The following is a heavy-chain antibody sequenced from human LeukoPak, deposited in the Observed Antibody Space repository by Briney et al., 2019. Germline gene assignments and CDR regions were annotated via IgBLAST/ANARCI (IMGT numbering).Heavy chain of an antibody. V-gene: IGHV3-53*01. J-gene: IGHJ3*01. CDR2: IYSGGTI. CDR3: VRAVHHNFYSDSSGYYGDAFDV. CDR1: GFSIRTYY. Sequence: GGSLRLSCEASGFSIRTYYMSWVRQVPGKGLEWVSVIYSGGTIRYADSVKGRFAFSRDNFKDTLNLQMNSLRADDTAVYYCVRAVHHNFYSDSSGYYGDAFDVWGQGTVVTVSS. D-gene: IGHD3-22*01.